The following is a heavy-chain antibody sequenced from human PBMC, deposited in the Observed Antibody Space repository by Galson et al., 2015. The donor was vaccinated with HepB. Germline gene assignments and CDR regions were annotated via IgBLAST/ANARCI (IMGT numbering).Heavy chain of an antibody. J-gene: IGHJ4*02. CDR3: ARLDSSGWYFDY. Sequence: SLRLSCAASGFTFSSYWMSWVRQAPGKGLEWVANIKQDGSEKYYVDSVKGRFTISRDNAKNSLYLQMNSLRVEDTAMYYCARLDSSGWYFDYWGQGTLVTVSS. CDR2: IKQDGSEK. V-gene: IGHV3-7*03. D-gene: IGHD6-19*01. CDR1: GFTFSSYW.